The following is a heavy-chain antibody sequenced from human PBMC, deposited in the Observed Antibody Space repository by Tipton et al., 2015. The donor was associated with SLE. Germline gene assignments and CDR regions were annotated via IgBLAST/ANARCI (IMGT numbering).Heavy chain of an antibody. J-gene: IGHJ4*02. D-gene: IGHD2-21*01. V-gene: IGHV3-23*01. CDR1: GFTFSNFA. CDR3: AKDRYCGGGTCFASYFDL. Sequence: GSLRLSYAASGFTFSNFAMTWVRQAPGKGLEWVSVITASGVTTYYADSVKGRFTISRDNSKNTLSLQLNTLRADDTAIYYCAKDRYCGGGTCFASYFDLWGQGTPVTVSS. CDR2: ITASGVTT.